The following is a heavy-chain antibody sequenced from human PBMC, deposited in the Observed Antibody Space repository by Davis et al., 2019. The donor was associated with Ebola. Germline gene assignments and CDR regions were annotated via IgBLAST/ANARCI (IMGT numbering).Heavy chain of an antibody. CDR2: ILPAFVTP. CDR3: ARYTSGWDRYFDH. Sequence: SVKVSCKASGDTFSSYAISWVRQAPGQGLEWMEGILPAFVTPYYSQNFQDRVTISADESTGTVYMELRSLRSEDTAIYYCARYTSGWDRYFDHWGQGTLLAVSS. J-gene: IGHJ4*02. V-gene: IGHV1-69*13. D-gene: IGHD6-19*01. CDR1: GDTFSSYA.